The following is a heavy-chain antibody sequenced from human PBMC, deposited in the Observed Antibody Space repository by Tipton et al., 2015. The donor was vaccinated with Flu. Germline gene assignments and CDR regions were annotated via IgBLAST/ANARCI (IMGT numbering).Heavy chain of an antibody. D-gene: IGHD3-10*01. CDR2: IYASGST. CDR3: ARGSGSGTYMIFYF. J-gene: IGHJ4*02. Sequence: PGLVKPSETLSLTCTVSGGSISSFYWSWIRQPAGKGLEWIGRIYASGSTSYNPSLKSRVTMSVDTSKNQFSLKLSSVTAADTAVYYCARGSGSGTYMIFYFWGQGTLVTVSS. V-gene: IGHV4-4*07. CDR1: GGSISSFY.